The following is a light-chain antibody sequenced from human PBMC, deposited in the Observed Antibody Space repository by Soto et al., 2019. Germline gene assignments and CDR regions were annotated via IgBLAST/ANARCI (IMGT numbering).Light chain of an antibody. CDR2: KVS. Sequence: DVVMTQSPVSLPVTLGQPASISCRSSESLVATDGITYLNWFHQRPGQSPRRLIYKVSDRDSGVPDRFRGSGSGTDFTLRISRVEAEDVGIYYCMQGTHWPRTFGQGT. CDR3: MQGTHWPRT. CDR1: ESLVATDGITY. V-gene: IGKV2-30*01. J-gene: IGKJ1*01.